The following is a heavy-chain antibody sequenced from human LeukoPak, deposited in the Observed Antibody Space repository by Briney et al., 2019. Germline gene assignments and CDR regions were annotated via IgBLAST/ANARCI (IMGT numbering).Heavy chain of an antibody. CDR3: AREMGLQSDY. CDR1: GFTFSNVW. D-gene: IGHD2-15*01. V-gene: IGHV3-33*08. J-gene: IGHJ4*02. Sequence: GGSLRLSCAASGFTFSNVWMNWVRQAPGKGLEWVAVIWYDGSNKYYADSVKGRFTISRDNSKNTLYLQMNSLRAEDTAVYYCAREMGLQSDYWGQGTLVTVSS. CDR2: IWYDGSNK.